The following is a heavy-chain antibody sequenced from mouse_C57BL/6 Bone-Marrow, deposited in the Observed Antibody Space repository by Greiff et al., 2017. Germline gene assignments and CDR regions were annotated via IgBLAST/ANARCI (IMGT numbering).Heavy chain of an antibody. V-gene: IGHV5-6*02. CDR1: GFTFSSYG. Sequence: EVKLVESGGDLVKPGGSLKLSCAASGFTFSSYGMSWVRQTPDKRLEWVATISSGGGYTYYPDSVKGRFTISRDNAKNTLYLQMSSLKSEDTAMYYCASPASETAMDYWGQGTSVTVSS. J-gene: IGHJ4*01. CDR2: ISSGGGYT. CDR3: ASPASETAMDY. D-gene: IGHD3-2*02.